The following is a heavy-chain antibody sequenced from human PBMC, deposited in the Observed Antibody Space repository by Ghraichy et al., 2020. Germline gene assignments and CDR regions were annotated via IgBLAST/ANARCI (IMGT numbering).Heavy chain of an antibody. CDR2: IYSGGST. J-gene: IGHJ6*02. D-gene: IGHD6-13*01. Sequence: GGSLRLSCAASGFTVSSNYMSWVRQAPGKGLEWVSVIYSGGSTYYADSVKGRFTISRDNSKNTLYLQMNSLRAEDTAVYYCARSTPGIAAAGWDYYGMDVWGQGTTVTVSS. CDR1: GFTVSSNY. CDR3: ARSTPGIAAAGWDYYGMDV. V-gene: IGHV3-53*01.